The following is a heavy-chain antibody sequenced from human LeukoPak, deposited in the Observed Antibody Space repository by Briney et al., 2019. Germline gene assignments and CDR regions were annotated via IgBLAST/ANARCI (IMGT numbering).Heavy chain of an antibody. J-gene: IGHJ4*02. CDR1: GGSFSGYY. Sequence: SETLSLTCAVYGGSFSGYYWSWIRQPPGKGLEWIGEINHSGSTTYNPPLKSRVTISVDTSKNQFSLKLRSVTAADTAVYYCAREGTRSSGYLYYWGQGTLVPVSS. V-gene: IGHV4-34*01. CDR2: INHSGST. CDR3: AREGTRSSGYLYY. D-gene: IGHD3-22*01.